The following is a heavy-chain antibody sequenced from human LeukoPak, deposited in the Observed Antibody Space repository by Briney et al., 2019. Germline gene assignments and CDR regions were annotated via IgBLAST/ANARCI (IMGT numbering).Heavy chain of an antibody. Sequence: KTSETLSLTCTVSGGSTSSSSYYWCWIRQPPGKGLEWIGSIYYSGSTYYNPSLKSRVTISIDTPKNQFSLKLSSVTAADTAMYYCASQMGLLTVFDYWGQGTLVTVSS. J-gene: IGHJ4*02. CDR1: GGSTSSSSYY. CDR3: ASQMGLLTVFDY. D-gene: IGHD2-21*01. CDR2: IYYSGST. V-gene: IGHV4-39*01.